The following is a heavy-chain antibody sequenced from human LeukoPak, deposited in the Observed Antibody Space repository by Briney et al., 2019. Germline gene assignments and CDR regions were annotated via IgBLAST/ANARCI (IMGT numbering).Heavy chain of an antibody. Sequence: SETLSLTCTVSVGSISSYYWSWSRQPPGKGLEWIGYIYYSGIANYNPYLKSRVTISVDPSKNQFSLKLSSVTAAETAVYYCARLNSSGWQPSYFYYGMDVWGQGNTVTVSS. V-gene: IGHV4-59*08. CDR3: ARLNSSGWQPSYFYYGMDV. D-gene: IGHD6-19*01. CDR2: IYYSGIA. J-gene: IGHJ6*01. CDR1: VGSISSYY.